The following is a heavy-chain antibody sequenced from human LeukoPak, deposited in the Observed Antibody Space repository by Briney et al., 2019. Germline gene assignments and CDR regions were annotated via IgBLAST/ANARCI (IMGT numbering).Heavy chain of an antibody. Sequence: PSETLTLTCTVSGGSISSYYWSWIRQPPGKGLAWIGYIYYSGNTDYNPSLKSRVTISVDTSRNQFSLKLSSVTAADTAVYYCARLSHSNYCYFEDWGQGTLVTVSS. CDR2: IYYSGNT. J-gene: IGHJ4*02. CDR1: GGSISSYY. CDR3: ARLSHSNYCYFED. V-gene: IGHV4-59*08. D-gene: IGHD4-11*01.